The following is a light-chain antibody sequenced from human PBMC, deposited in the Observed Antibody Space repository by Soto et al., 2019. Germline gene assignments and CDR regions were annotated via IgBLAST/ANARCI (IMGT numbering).Light chain of an antibody. V-gene: IGLV1-47*01. CDR3: AAWDDSLSGHYV. Sequence: QSVLTQPPSASGTPGQRVTTSCSGSSYNIGRNYVYWYQQLPGTAPKLLISRNNQRPSGVPDRFSGSKSGTSASLAISGLRSEDEGDYYCAAWDDSLSGHYVFGTGTKVTVL. J-gene: IGLJ1*01. CDR2: RNN. CDR1: SYNIGRNY.